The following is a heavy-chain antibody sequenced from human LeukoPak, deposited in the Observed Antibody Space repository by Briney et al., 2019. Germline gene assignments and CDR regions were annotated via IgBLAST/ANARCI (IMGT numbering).Heavy chain of an antibody. J-gene: IGHJ4*02. D-gene: IGHD3-10*01. CDR2: IYPGDSDT. CDR1: GYSFTSYW. Sequence: GESLKISCKGSGYSFTSYWIGWVRQMPGKGLEWMGIIYPGDSDTRYSPSFQGQVTISADKSISTAYLQWSSLKASDTAMYYCARLGSSGSYYKIDYFDYWGQGTLVTVSS. V-gene: IGHV5-51*01. CDR3: ARLGSSGSYYKIDYFDY.